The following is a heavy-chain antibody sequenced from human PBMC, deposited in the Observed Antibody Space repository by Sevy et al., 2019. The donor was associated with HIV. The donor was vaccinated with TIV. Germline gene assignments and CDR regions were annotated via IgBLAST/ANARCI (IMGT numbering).Heavy chain of an antibody. CDR1: GYTFTSYR. J-gene: IGHJ4*02. V-gene: IGHV1-18*01. Sequence: ASVKVSCKPSGYTFTSYRIYWVRQAPGLGLKSIGWISPHNGDTTSAQKLQGRVTMVTDTSTNTAYMQLRSLRSDDTALYYCARAYCSGGRCYSLAYWGQGTLVTVSS. CDR3: ARAYCSGGRCYSLAY. D-gene: IGHD2-15*01. CDR2: ISPHNGDT.